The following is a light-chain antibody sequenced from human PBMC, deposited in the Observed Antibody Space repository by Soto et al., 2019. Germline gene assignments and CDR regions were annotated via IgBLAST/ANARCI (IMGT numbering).Light chain of an antibody. V-gene: IGKV3-20*01. CDR1: QSVSSGY. CDR3: QQYGSSPWT. CDR2: GAS. Sequence: EIVLTQSPGTLSLSPGERATLSCRASQSVSSGYLAWYQQKPGQAPRLLIFGASSRATGIPDRFSGSGSGTDFALTINRLEPEDSAVYYCQQYGSSPWTFGQGTKVEI. J-gene: IGKJ1*01.